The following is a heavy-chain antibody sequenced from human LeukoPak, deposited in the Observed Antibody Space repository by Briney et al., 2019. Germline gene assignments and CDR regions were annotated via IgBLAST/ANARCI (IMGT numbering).Heavy chain of an antibody. D-gene: IGHD2-21*02. J-gene: IGHJ4*02. Sequence: SETLSLTCSVSGGSISSYYWSWIRQPPGKGLEWIGYIYFSGRTNYSPSLQSRVTISVDTSKNQFSLRLNSMTTADTAAYFCARHEGDGDHFDYWGQGTLVTVSS. V-gene: IGHV4-59*08. CDR2: IYFSGRT. CDR3: ARHEGDGDHFDY. CDR1: GGSISSYY.